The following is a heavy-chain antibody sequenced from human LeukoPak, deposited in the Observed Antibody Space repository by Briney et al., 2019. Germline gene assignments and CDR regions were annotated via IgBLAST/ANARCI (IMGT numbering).Heavy chain of an antibody. V-gene: IGHV1-69*13. J-gene: IGHJ5*02. CDR1: GGTFSSYA. CDR2: LIPIFGTA. CDR3: AREGCSSTSCNFNWFDP. Sequence: ASVKVSCKASGGTFSSYAITWVRQAPGQGLEWMGGLIPIFGTANYAQKFQGRVTITADESTSTAYMELSSLRSEDTAVYYCAREGCSSTSCNFNWFDPWGQGTLVTVSS. D-gene: IGHD2-2*01.